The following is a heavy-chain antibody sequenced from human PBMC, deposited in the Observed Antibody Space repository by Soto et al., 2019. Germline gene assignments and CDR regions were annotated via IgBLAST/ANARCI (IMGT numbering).Heavy chain of an antibody. CDR3: SSNYDFWSGPNYYYYYGMDV. D-gene: IGHD3-3*01. CDR1: GYTFTSYA. Sequence: ASVKVSCKASGYTFTSYAMHWVRQAPGQRLEWMGWINAGNGNTKYSQKFQGRVTITRDTPASTAYMELSSLRSEDTAVYYCSSNYDFWSGPNYYYYYGMDVWGQGTTVTVSS. V-gene: IGHV1-3*01. CDR2: INAGNGNT. J-gene: IGHJ6*02.